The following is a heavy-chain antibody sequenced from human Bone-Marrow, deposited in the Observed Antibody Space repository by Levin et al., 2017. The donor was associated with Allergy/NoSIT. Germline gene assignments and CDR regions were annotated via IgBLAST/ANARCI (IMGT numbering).Heavy chain of an antibody. CDR1: GFHDRSFG. J-gene: IGHJ6*02. CDR2: ISYDGYKK. D-gene: IGHD3-16*01. Sequence: LAGGSLRLSCAGSGFHDRSFGIQWARQAPGKGLEWVAGISYDGYKKDYGDSVKGRFTISRDNSKNTVDLQMDILRPEDTAVYYCAKDMGPDYYFHALDVWGQGT. CDR3: AKDMGPDYYFHALDV. V-gene: IGHV3-30*18.